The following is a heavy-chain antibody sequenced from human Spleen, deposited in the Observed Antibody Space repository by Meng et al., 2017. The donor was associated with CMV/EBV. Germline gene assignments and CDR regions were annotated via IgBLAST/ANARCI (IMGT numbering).Heavy chain of an antibody. CDR2: INPISGST. V-gene: IGHV1-46*02. CDR3: ARLSGGSYHPFDY. Sequence: NTSEYTFNNYHMYWLRQAPGQGLEWMAMINPISGSTSYAQNFQARVTMTRDTSTNTVYLELRSLRSEDTATYYCARLSGGSYHPFDYWGQGTLVTVSS. D-gene: IGHD1-26*01. J-gene: IGHJ4*02. CDR1: EYTFNNYH.